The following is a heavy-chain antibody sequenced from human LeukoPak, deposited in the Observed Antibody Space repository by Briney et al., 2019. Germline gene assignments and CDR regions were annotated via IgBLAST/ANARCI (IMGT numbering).Heavy chain of an antibody. V-gene: IGHV1-18*01. CDR3: ATALYSGYDTN. Sequence: ASVKVSCKASGYTFTSYGISWVRQAPGQGLEWMGWISAYSLNTNYAQKLQGRVTMTTDTSTSTAYMELRSLRSDDTAVYYCATALYSGYDTNWAQATLVTVSS. CDR2: ISAYSLNT. CDR1: GYTFTSYG. D-gene: IGHD5-12*01. J-gene: IGHJ1*01.